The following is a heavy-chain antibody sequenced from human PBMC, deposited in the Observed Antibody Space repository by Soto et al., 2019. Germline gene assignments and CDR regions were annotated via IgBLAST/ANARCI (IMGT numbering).Heavy chain of an antibody. V-gene: IGHV3-23*01. CDR2: ISFSGGST. Sequence: PGGSLRLSCAASGFTFSDYAMSWVRQAPGKGLEWVSGISFSGGSTDYADSVKGRFTISRDNSKNTLFLQMNSLRAEDTAVYYCAKDGETSVRYFDYWGQGTLVTVSS. D-gene: IGHD4-17*01. CDR1: GFTFSDYA. J-gene: IGHJ4*02. CDR3: AKDGETSVRYFDY.